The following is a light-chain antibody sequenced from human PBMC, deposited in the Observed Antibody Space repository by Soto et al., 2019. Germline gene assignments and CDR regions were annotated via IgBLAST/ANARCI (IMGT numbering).Light chain of an antibody. CDR3: KSYAGSNTYV. CDR1: KNYIGGYDF. V-gene: IGLV2-8*01. CDR2: EVV. Sequence: QSVLTQPPSAAGSPGQSVTISCTGTKNYIGGYDFVSWYQHHPGKAPRLIIYEVVQRPSGVPDRFSGSKSGNTASLTVSGLQAADEADYFCKSYAGSNTYVFGSGTKVTVL. J-gene: IGLJ1*01.